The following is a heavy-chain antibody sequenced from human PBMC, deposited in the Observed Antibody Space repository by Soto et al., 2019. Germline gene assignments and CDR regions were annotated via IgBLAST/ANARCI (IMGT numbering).Heavy chain of an antibody. V-gene: IGHV3-30*18. J-gene: IGHJ4*02. Sequence: QVQLVESGGGVVQPGRSLRLSCAASGFTFSSYGMHWVRQAPGKGLEWVAVIPYDGSNKYYADSVKGRFTISRDNSKNTLYLQMTSLRAEDTAVYYCANEDVVAELCLDYWGQGTLVTVSS. D-gene: IGHD2-21*01. CDR2: IPYDGSNK. CDR3: ANEDVVAELCLDY. CDR1: GFTFSSYG.